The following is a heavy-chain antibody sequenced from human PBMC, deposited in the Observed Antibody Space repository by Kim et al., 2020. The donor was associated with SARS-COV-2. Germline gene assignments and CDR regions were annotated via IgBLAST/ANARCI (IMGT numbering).Heavy chain of an antibody. D-gene: IGHD2-15*01. V-gene: IGHV1-69*13. CDR1: GDTFSNSD. CDR2: ITPIFGTT. CDR3: ARSRGGVVVVAGTLEAFDL. Sequence: SVKVSCKTSGDTFSNSDINWVRQAPGQGPEWMGGITPIFGTTNYAQKFQDRVTTTADESTRTVYMELRSLRSEDTAVYYCARSRGGVVVVAGTLEAFDLWGQGTMVTVSS. J-gene: IGHJ3*01.